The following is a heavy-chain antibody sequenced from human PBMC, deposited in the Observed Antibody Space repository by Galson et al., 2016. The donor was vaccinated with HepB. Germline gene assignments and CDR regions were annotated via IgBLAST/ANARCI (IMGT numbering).Heavy chain of an antibody. CDR3: AREHPYTGAYNWFDT. CDR1: GFTLSSYE. CDR2: ISSAGNNI. V-gene: IGHV3-48*03. D-gene: IGHD7-27*01. J-gene: IGHJ5*02. Sequence: SLRLSCAASGFTLSSYEMHWVRQAPGKGLEWVSYISSAGNNIYYADSVEGRFTISRDNAKNTMYLQMNSLRAEDTAVYYCAREHPYTGAYNWFDTWGQGTLVTLSS.